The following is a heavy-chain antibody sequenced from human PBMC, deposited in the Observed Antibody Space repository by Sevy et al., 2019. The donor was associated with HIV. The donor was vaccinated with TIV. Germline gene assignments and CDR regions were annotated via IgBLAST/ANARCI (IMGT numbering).Heavy chain of an antibody. D-gene: IGHD3-22*01. V-gene: IGHV3-7*04. J-gene: IGHJ4*02. CDR2: IKQDESEK. CDR1: GFSFSHYW. Sequence: GGSLRLSCAASGFSFSHYWMHWVRQAPGKGLEWVANIKQDESEKYYVASVKGRFTISRDNAKNSVYLQMNSLIPEDTAIYYCAGGNSGSFDYWGQGTLVTVSS. CDR3: AGGNSGSFDY.